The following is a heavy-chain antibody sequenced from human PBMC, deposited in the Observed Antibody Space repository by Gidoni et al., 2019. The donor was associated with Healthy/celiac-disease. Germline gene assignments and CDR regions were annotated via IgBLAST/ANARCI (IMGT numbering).Heavy chain of an antibody. Sequence: EVQLVESGGVVVQPGGSLRLSCADSALPLDDYAMHWVRQAPGKGLEWVSLISWDGGSTYYADSVKGRFTISRDNSKNSLYLQMNSLRAEDTALYYCAKDMTIYSSGWYVIDYWGQGTLVTVSS. V-gene: IGHV3-43D*04. CDR1: ALPLDDYA. D-gene: IGHD6-19*01. J-gene: IGHJ4*02. CDR2: ISWDGGST. CDR3: AKDMTIYSSGWYVIDY.